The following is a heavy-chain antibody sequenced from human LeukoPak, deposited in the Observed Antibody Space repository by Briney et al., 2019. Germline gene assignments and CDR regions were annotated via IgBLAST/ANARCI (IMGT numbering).Heavy chain of an antibody. V-gene: IGHV3-53*01. CDR1: GFTVSSNY. CDR3: ARVTTSGSHKFDN. CDR2: IYTSGST. J-gene: IGHJ4*02. D-gene: IGHD3-10*01. Sequence: GGSLRLSCAASGFTVSSNYISWVRQAPGKGLEWVSLIYTSGSTYYADSVKGRFTISRDNSKNTLYLQMNSLRAEDTAVYYCARVTTSGSHKFDNWGQGTLVTVSS.